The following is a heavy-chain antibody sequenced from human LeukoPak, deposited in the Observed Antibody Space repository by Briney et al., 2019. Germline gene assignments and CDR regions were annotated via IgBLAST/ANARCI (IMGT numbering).Heavy chain of an antibody. CDR3: AKADYVWGSYHYPWAFDY. CDR2: ISGSGGST. Sequence: PGGSLTLSCAASGFTFSSYAMSWVRQAPGKGLEWVSAISGSGGSTYYADSVKGRFTISRDNSKNTLYLQMNSLRAEDTAVYYCAKADYVWGSYHYPWAFDYWGQGTLVTVSS. D-gene: IGHD3-16*02. J-gene: IGHJ4*02. V-gene: IGHV3-23*01. CDR1: GFTFSSYA.